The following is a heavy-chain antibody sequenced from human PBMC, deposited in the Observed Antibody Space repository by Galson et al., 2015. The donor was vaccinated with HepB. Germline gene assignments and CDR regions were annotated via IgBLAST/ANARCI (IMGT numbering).Heavy chain of an antibody. CDR1: GFTFSSYE. D-gene: IGHD6-19*01. Sequence: SLRLSCAASGFTFSSYEMNWVRQAPGKGLEWVSYISSSGSTIYYADSVKGRFTISRDNAKNSLYLQMNSLRAEDTAVYYCARDGGYSSGWYSQYYYYYYGMDVWGQGTTVTVSS. J-gene: IGHJ6*02. CDR3: ARDGGYSSGWYSQYYYYYYGMDV. CDR2: ISSSGSTI. V-gene: IGHV3-48*03.